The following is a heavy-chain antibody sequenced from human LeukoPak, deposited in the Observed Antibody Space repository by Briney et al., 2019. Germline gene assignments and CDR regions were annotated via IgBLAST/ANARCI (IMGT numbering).Heavy chain of an antibody. CDR1: GFTFSSYW. V-gene: IGHV3-74*01. Sequence: GGSLRLSCAASGFTFSSYWMNWVRQAPGKGLVWVSRIASDGSSTTYADSVKGRFSISRDNAKNTLYLQMNSLRAEDTAVYYCAKDRQYYGLGSFSYHYWGQGTLVTVSS. CDR2: IASDGSST. D-gene: IGHD3-10*01. J-gene: IGHJ4*02. CDR3: AKDRQYYGLGSFSYHY.